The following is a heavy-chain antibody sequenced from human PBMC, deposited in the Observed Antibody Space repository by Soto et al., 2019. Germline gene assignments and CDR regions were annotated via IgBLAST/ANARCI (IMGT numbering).Heavy chain of an antibody. CDR2: IYHSGST. CDR1: GGSISSSFW. J-gene: IGHJ4*02. V-gene: IGHV4-4*02. D-gene: IGHD6-6*01. CDR3: AKYNSSSPLGN. Sequence: SETLSLTCAVSGGSISSSFWWNWVRQPPGKGLEWIGEIYHSGSTNYNPSLKSRVTLSVDKSKNQFSLRLSSVTAADTAVYYCAKYNSSSPLGNWGQGTLVTVSS.